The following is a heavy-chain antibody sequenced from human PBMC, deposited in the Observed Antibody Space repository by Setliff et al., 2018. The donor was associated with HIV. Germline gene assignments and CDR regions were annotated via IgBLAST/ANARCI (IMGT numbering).Heavy chain of an antibody. D-gene: IGHD3-22*01. V-gene: IGHV1-46*01. J-gene: IGHJ4*02. CDR2: INPSGGST. CDR1: GYIFTDYY. Sequence: ASVKVSCKASGYIFTDYYMHWVRQAPGQELGWMGIINPSGGSTSYAQKFQGRVTMTRDTSTSTVYMELSSLRSEDTAVYYCASATFGYYYFDYWGQGTLVTVSS. CDR3: ASATFGYYYFDY.